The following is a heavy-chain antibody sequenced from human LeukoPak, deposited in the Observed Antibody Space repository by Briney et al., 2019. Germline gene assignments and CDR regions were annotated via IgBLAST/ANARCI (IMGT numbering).Heavy chain of an antibody. Sequence: PGRSLRLSCAASGFTFSSYGMHWVRQAPGKGLEWVAVISYDGSNKYYADSVRGRFTISRDNSKNTPYLQMNSLRADDTAVYYCAKDVNALIAAANFDYWGQGSLVTVSS. CDR3: AKDVNALIAAANFDY. V-gene: IGHV3-30*18. CDR2: ISYDGSNK. J-gene: IGHJ4*02. D-gene: IGHD6-13*01. CDR1: GFTFSSYG.